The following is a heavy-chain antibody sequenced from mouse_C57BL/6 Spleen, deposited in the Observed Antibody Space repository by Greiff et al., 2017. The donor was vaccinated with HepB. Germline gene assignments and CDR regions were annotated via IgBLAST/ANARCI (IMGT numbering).Heavy chain of an antibody. CDR1: GFTFSSYT. J-gene: IGHJ1*03. CDR3: ARRLRYFDV. CDR2: ISGGGGNT. D-gene: IGHD2-10*01. Sequence: EVQLVESGGGLVKPGGSLKLSCAASGFTFSSYTMSWVRQTPEKRLEWVATISGGGGNTYYPDSVKGRFTISRDNAKNTLYLQMSSLGSEDTALYYCARRLRYFDVWGTGTTVTVSS. V-gene: IGHV5-9*01.